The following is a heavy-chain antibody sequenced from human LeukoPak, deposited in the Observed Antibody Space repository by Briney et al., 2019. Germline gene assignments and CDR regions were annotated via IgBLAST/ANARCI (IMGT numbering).Heavy chain of an antibody. CDR1: GYTFTSYY. D-gene: IGHD3-16*01. Sequence: ASVKVSCKASGYTFTSYYMHWVRQAPGQGLEWMGIINPSGGSTSYAQKFQGRVTMTRDTSISTSYMELSSLISGDTAVYFCVSDPVCAGVSSKGLGGWGQGTTVIVS. V-gene: IGHV1-46*01. CDR2: INPSGGST. J-gene: IGHJ6*02. CDR3: VSDPVCAGVSSKGLGG.